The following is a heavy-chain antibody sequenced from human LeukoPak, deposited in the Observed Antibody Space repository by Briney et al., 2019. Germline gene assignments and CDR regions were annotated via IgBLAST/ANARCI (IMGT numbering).Heavy chain of an antibody. D-gene: IGHD6-13*01. CDR1: GFTFSDYN. Sequence: GGSLRLSCAASGFTFSDYNMNWVRQAPGKGLEWVSVISSSSTYIYYADSVKGRFTISRDNAKNSLYLQMNSLRAEDTAVYYCARVSTAASLASDYWGQGTLVTVST. J-gene: IGHJ4*02. V-gene: IGHV3-21*06. CDR2: ISSSSTYI. CDR3: ARVSTAASLASDY.